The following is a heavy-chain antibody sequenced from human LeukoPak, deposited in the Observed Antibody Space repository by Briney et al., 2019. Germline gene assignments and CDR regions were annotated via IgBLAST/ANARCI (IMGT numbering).Heavy chain of an antibody. D-gene: IGHD3-3*01. CDR1: GYTFTGYY. V-gene: IGHV1-2*02. CDR3: ARGLVDFWSGYLYYYYYYGMDV. J-gene: IGHJ6*02. Sequence: GASVKVSCKASGYTFTGYYLHWVRQAPGQGLEWMGWINPNSDGTNYAQKFQGRVTMTRDTSISTAYMELSSLRSDDAAVYYCARGLVDFWSGYLYYYYYYGMDVWGQGTTVTVSS. CDR2: INPNSDGT.